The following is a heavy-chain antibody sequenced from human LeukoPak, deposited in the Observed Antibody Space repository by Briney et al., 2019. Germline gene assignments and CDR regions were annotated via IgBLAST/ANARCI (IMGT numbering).Heavy chain of an antibody. D-gene: IGHD1-7*01. CDR2: IYHSGST. J-gene: IGHJ4*02. V-gene: IGHV4-38-2*02. CDR3: AKLELRSVDY. CDR1: GSSVTSGYY. Sequence: SETLSLTCTVSGSSVTSGYYWGCIRQPPGKGLEWIGSIYHSGSTYYNPSLKSRVTISVDTSKNQFSLKLSSVTAADTAVYYCAKLELRSVDYWGQGTLVTVSS.